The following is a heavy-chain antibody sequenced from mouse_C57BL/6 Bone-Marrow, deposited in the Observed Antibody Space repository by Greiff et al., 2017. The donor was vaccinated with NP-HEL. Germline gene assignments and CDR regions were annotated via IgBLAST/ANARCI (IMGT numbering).Heavy chain of an antibody. CDR3: AASGELGNFDV. D-gene: IGHD3-3*01. J-gene: IGHJ1*03. CDR2: IDPSDSYT. CDR1: GYTFTSYW. Sequence: QVQLQQPGAELVKPGASVKLSCKASGYTFTSYWMQWVKQRPGQGLEWIGEIDPSDSYTNYNQKFKGKATLTVDTSSSTAYMQLSSLTSEDSAVYYCAASGELGNFDVWDTGTTVTVSS. V-gene: IGHV1-50*01.